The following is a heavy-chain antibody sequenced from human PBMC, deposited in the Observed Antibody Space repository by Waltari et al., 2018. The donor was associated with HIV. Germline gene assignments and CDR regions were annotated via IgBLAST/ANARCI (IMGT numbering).Heavy chain of an antibody. V-gene: IGHV3-23*01. CDR1: GFRFSNYA. CDR3: AKDDRATRGLDN. D-gene: IGHD5-12*01. CDR2: VRDVDST. Sequence: GGSLRLSCAASGFRFSNYAMSWVRQAPGEGLEWVAVVRDVDSTYYVDSVKGRFIISRDDSKDTLYLQMNSLRVEDTAVYYCAKDDRATRGLDNWGQGTLVTVSS. J-gene: IGHJ4*02.